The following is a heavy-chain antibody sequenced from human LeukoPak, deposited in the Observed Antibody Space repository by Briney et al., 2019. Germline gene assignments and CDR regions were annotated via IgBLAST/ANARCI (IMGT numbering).Heavy chain of an antibody. CDR1: GYTFTSYD. CDR2: MNPNSGNT. V-gene: IGHV1-8*01. D-gene: IGHD3-3*01. CDR3: ARGHYDFWSGYYRRLTNPNWFDP. J-gene: IGHJ5*02. Sequence: ASVKVSCKASGYTFTSYDINWVRQATGQGLEWMGWMNPNSGNTGYAQKFQGRVTMTRNTSISTAYMELSSLRSEGTAVYYCARGHYDFWSGYYRRLTNPNWFDPWGQGTLVTVSS.